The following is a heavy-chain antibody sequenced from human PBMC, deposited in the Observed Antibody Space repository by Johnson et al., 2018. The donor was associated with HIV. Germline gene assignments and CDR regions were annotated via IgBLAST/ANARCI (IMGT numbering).Heavy chain of an antibody. J-gene: IGHJ3*02. CDR3: AKGPITDDAFDI. Sequence: QVQLVESGGGVVLPGRYLRPSCAASGFTFSSYAMHWVCQAPGKGLEWVAVISYDGSNKYYADSVKGRFTISRDNSKNTLHLQMNNLSAEDTAVYYCAKGPITDDAFDIWGQGTMVTVSS. CDR1: GFTFSSYA. V-gene: IGHV3-30-3*01. CDR2: ISYDGSNK. D-gene: IGHD5-12*01.